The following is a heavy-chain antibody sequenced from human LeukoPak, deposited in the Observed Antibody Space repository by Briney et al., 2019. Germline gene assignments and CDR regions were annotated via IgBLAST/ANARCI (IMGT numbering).Heavy chain of an antibody. V-gene: IGHV1-8*01. J-gene: IGHJ1*01. CDR2: MNPNSGNT. D-gene: IGHD6-13*01. Sequence: ASVMVSCKASGYTFTSYDINWVRQATGQGLEWMGWMNPNSGNTGYTQKFQGRVTMTRNTSISTAYMELSSLRSEDTAVYYCARVSSSSWPEYFQHWGQGTLVTVSS. CDR1: GYTFTSYD. CDR3: ARVSSSSWPEYFQH.